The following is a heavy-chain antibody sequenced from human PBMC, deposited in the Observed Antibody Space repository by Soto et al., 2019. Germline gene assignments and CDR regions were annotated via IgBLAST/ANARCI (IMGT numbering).Heavy chain of an antibody. CDR2: ISPYSNYT. CDR3: AREAIVVIPAAQPSHFDS. J-gene: IGHJ4*02. V-gene: IGHV1-18*01. CDR1: GYTFIKYG. D-gene: IGHD2-21*01. Sequence: ASVKVSCKASGYTFIKYGINWVLQAPGQGLEWMGWISPYSNYTHSAQKFQGRLTLTTDTAAATAYMELSSLRSADTALYYCAREAIVVIPAAQPSHFDSWGKGTLVTVSS.